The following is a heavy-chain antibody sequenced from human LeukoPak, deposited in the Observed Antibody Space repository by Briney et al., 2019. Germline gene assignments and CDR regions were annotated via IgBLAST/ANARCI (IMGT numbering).Heavy chain of an antibody. J-gene: IGHJ4*02. Sequence: GGSLRLSCAASGFTFNSYAMSWVRQAPGKGLEWVSAISGSGASTYYADSVKGRFTISRDNAKNSLYLQMNSLRDEDTAVYYCVSSQPGRLFDYWGQGTLVTVSS. V-gene: IGHV3-23*01. CDR2: ISGSGAST. CDR1: GFTFNSYA. D-gene: IGHD1-1*01. CDR3: VSSQPGRLFDY.